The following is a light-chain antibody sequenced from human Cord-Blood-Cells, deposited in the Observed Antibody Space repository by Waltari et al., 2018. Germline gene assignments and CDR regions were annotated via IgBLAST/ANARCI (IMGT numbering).Light chain of an antibody. V-gene: IGKV1-13*02. CDR1: QGISSA. CDR3: QQFNSYPLT. J-gene: IGKJ4*01. Sequence: AIQLTQPPSSLSASVGERVTINCRARQGISSALDCYQQKPGKTPKLLLYDASSLESGVPSRFSGSGSGTDFTLTISSLQPEDFATYYCQQFNSYPLTFGGGTKVEIK. CDR2: DAS.